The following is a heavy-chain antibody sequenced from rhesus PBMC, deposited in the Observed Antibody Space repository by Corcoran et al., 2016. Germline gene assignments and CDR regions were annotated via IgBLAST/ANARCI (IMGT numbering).Heavy chain of an antibody. CDR1: GYSISSGYG. J-gene: IGHJ2*01. V-gene: IGHV4-127*01. D-gene: IGHD2-21*01. CDR2: IGGSSGST. Sequence: QVQLQESGPGLVKPSETLSLTCAVSGYSISSGYGWSWIRHPPGKGLEWIGYIGGSSGSTNYNPSLRGRVTISKNTAKSQVSLKLSAVTAADTAVYYCAGAWYYWYFDLWGPGTPITISS. CDR3: AGAWYYWYFDL.